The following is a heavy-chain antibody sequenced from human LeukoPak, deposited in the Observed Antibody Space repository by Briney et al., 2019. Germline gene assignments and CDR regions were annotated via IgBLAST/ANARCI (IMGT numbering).Heavy chain of an antibody. D-gene: IGHD3-9*01. V-gene: IGHV3-23*01. CDR1: GFTLSSYA. CDR3: AKALTYYDILTGD. CDR2: ISGSGGST. Sequence: GGSLRLSCAASGFTLSSYAMSWVRQAPGKGLEWVSAISGSGGSTYYADSVKGRFTISRDNSKNTLYLQMNSLRAEDTAVYYCAKALTYYDILTGDWGQGTLVTVSS. J-gene: IGHJ4*02.